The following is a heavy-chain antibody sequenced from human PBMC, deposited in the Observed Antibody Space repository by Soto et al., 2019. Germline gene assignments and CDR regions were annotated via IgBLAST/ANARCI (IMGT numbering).Heavy chain of an antibody. Sequence: QVQLVQSGAEVKKPGSSVKVSCKASGGTFSSYAISWVRQAPGQGLEWMGGIIPIFGTANYAQKFQGRVTITADESTSTAYMELSSLRSEDTAVYYCARSGVDTAMVRSPWGDYYYYGMDVWGQGTTVTVSS. D-gene: IGHD5-18*01. CDR2: IIPIFGTA. J-gene: IGHJ6*02. CDR1: GGTFSSYA. CDR3: ARSGVDTAMVRSPWGDYYYYGMDV. V-gene: IGHV1-69*12.